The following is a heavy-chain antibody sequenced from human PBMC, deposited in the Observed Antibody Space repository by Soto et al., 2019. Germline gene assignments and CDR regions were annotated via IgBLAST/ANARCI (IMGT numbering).Heavy chain of an antibody. V-gene: IGHV4-59*01. CDR2: IYYSGST. D-gene: IGHD3-3*01. J-gene: IGHJ5*02. CDR1: GGPIRSYY. Sequence: PSETLSLTCTVSGGPIRSYYWSWIRQPPGKGLEWIGYIYYSGSTNYNSSLKSRVTISIDTSKNQFSLKLTSVTAADTAVYYCARDPGSGYDFWSGYWFDPWGQGTLVTVPQ. CDR3: ARDPGSGYDFWSGYWFDP.